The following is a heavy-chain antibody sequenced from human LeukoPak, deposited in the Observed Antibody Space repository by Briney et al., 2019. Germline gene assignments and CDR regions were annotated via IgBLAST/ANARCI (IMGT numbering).Heavy chain of an antibody. D-gene: IGHD6-19*01. J-gene: IGHJ5*02. Sequence: GGSLRLSCTASEFTFSRYAMSWVRQAPGKGLEWVSAISGSGDKTYYADSVKGRFAISRDNSKSTLYLQMNSLTAADTARYYCASPGIAVAVGPWGQGTLVIVSS. CDR1: EFTFSRYA. CDR3: ASPGIAVAVGP. V-gene: IGHV3-23*01. CDR2: ISGSGDKT.